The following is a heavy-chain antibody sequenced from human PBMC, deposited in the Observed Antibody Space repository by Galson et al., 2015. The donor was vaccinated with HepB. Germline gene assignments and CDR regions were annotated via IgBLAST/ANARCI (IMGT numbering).Heavy chain of an antibody. V-gene: IGHV3-11*06. Sequence: SLRLSCAASGFIFSDYYLSWIRQAPGKGLEWVSYISGSSSYTKYADSVKGRFTISRDNAKNSLYLQMNSLRAEDTAVYYCARRNCSPTNCYELDVWGQGTTVTVSS. CDR3: ARRNCSPTNCYELDV. CDR1: GFIFSDYY. D-gene: IGHD3-16*01. J-gene: IGHJ6*02. CDR2: ISGSSSYT.